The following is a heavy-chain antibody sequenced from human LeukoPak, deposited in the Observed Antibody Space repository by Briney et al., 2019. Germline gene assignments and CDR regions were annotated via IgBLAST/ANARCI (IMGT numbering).Heavy chain of an antibody. Sequence: GGSLRLSCAASGFTFSSYAMHWVRQAPGKGLEWVAFIRYDGSNKYYADSVKGRFTISRDNSKNTLYLQMNSLRAEDTAVYYCAKSGSYDILTAFGYWGQGTLVTVSS. CDR1: GFTFSSYA. V-gene: IGHV3-30*02. D-gene: IGHD3-9*01. J-gene: IGHJ4*02. CDR3: AKSGSYDILTAFGY. CDR2: IRYDGSNK.